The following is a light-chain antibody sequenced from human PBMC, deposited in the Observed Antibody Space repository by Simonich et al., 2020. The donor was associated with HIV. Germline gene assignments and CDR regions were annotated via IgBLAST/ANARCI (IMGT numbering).Light chain of an antibody. V-gene: IGKV3-11*01. J-gene: IGKJ5*01. CDR1: QSVCSN. CDR2: DAS. CDR3: QQRSDWPIT. Sequence: EIVMTQSPATLSVSPGERATLSCRASQSVCSNLAWYEQKLGQAPRLLIYDASNRATGIPARFSGSGSGTDFTLTISSLDPGDFAVYYCQQRSDWPITFGQGTRLEIK.